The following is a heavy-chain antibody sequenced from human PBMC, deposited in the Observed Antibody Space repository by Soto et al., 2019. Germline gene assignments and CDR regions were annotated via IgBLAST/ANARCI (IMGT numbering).Heavy chain of an antibody. CDR3: AKDVSWGQSGY. D-gene: IGHD3-16*01. CDR1: GGSISSSSYY. CDR2: IYYSGST. Sequence: PSETLSLTCTVSGGSISSSSYYWGWIRQPPGKGLEWIGTIYYSGSTYYNPSLKSRFTISRDNAENTLYLHMNSLRAEDTAVYYCAKDVSWGQSGYWGQGTLVTVSS. V-gene: IGHV4-39*02. J-gene: IGHJ4*02.